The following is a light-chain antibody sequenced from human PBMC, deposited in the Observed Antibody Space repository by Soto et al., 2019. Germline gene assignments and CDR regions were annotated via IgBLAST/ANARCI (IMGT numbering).Light chain of an antibody. Sequence: QSVLTQSPSASASPGASVKLTCTLSGGHDAYVIAWHQQQPEKGPRYLMKINIDGSHTKGDGIPARFSGSSSGAEHYLTISSLQSEDEADYYCQTWGTGIVVFGGGTKVTVL. CDR1: GGHDAYV. J-gene: IGLJ2*01. V-gene: IGLV4-69*01. CDR3: QTWGTGIVV. CDR2: INIDGSH.